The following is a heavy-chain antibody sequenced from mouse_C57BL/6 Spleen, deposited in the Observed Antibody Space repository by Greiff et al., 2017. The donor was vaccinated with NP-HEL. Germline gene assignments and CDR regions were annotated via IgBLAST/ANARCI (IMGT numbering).Heavy chain of an antibody. CDR3: TRKGFTIYAMDY. CDR1: GYTFTDYE. J-gene: IGHJ4*01. D-gene: IGHD2-12*01. V-gene: IGHV1-15*01. CDR2: IDPETGGT. Sequence: VQLQQSGAELVRPGASVTLSCKASGYTFTDYEMHWVKQTPVHGLEWIGAIDPETGGTAYNQKFKGKAILTADKSSSTAYMELRSLTSEDSAVYYCTRKGFTIYAMDYWGQGTSVTVSS.